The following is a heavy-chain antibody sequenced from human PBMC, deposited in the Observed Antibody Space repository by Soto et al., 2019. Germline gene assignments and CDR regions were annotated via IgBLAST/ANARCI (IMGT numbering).Heavy chain of an antibody. D-gene: IGHD6-6*01. Sequence: PSQPLSLTCAISWDSVSSSSAAWNWIRQSPSRGLEWLGRTYYRSKWYNDYAVSVKSRITINPDTAKNQFSLQLNSVTPEDTAVYYCARDVAARPYYYDGLDVWGQGTTVTVSS. J-gene: IGHJ6*02. CDR2: TYYRSKWYN. V-gene: IGHV6-1*01. CDR1: WDSVSSSSAA. CDR3: ARDVAARPYYYDGLDV.